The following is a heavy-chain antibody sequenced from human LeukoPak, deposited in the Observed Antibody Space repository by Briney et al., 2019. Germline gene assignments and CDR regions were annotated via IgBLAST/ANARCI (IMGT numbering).Heavy chain of an antibody. J-gene: IGHJ4*02. V-gene: IGHV1-2*02. CDR2: INRNTDYT. CDR1: GYTFTGYY. Sequence: ASVKVSCKASGYTFTGYYIHWVRQAPGQGLEWMGYINRNTDYTNYAQNFQDRVTMTRDTSISTAFMELSSLRSDDTAVYCAREEANTRIHFDYWGQGTLVTVSS. CDR3: AREEANTRIHFDY. D-gene: IGHD3-22*01.